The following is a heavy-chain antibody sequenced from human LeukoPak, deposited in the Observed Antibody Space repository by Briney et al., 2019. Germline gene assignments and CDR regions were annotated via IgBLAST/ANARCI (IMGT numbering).Heavy chain of an antibody. J-gene: IGHJ3*02. CDR1: GFTLSNYA. V-gene: IGHV3-23*01. D-gene: IGHD6-13*01. Sequence: GGSLRLSCAASGFTLSNYAMSWVRQAPGKGLEWVSALNSDGIKTYYTESVKGRFTISGDNSKNTLYLQMNSLRAEDTAVYYCAKGAAAATGTHDAFDIWGQGTMVTVSS. CDR3: AKGAAAATGTHDAFDI. CDR2: LNSDGIKT.